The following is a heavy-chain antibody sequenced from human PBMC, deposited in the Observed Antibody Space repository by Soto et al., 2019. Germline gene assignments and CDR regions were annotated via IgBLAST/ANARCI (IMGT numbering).Heavy chain of an antibody. CDR1: GFTFTSSA. D-gene: IGHD3-22*01. CDR3: ARTLYYYDTSGFV. V-gene: IGHV1-58*02. Sequence: SVKVSCKASGFTFTSSAMQWVRQARGQRLEWIGWIVVGSGNTNYAQKFQERVTITRDMSTSTAYMELSSLRAEDTAVYYCARTLYYYDTSGFVWGQGTTVTV. J-gene: IGHJ6*02. CDR2: IVVGSGNT.